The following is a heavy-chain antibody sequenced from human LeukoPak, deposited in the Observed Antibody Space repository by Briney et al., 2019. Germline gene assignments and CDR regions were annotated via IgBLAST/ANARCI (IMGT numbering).Heavy chain of an antibody. CDR1: GYTFTSYD. D-gene: IGHD5-24*01. CDR2: MNPNSGNT. Sequence: ASVKVSCKASGYTFTSYDINWVRQATGQGLEWMGWMNPNSGNTGYAQKFQGRVTMTRNTSIGTAYMELSSLRSEDTAVYYCARGDGDGYNLYYYYYYGMDVWGQGTTVTVSS. J-gene: IGHJ6*02. CDR3: ARGDGDGYNLYYYYYYGMDV. V-gene: IGHV1-8*01.